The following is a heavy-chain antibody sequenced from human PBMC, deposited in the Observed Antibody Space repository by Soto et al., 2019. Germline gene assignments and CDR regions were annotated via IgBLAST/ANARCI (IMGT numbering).Heavy chain of an antibody. CDR2: IYYSGST. CDR1: GGSISSYC. Sequence: SETLSLTCTVSGGSISSYCWSWIRQPPGKGLEWIGYIYYSGSTNYNPSLKSRVTISVDTSKNQFSLKLSSVTAADTAVYYCASYSGYSSGPYYYYYGMDVWGQGTTVTVSS. CDR3: ASYSGYSSGPYYYYYGMDV. V-gene: IGHV4-59*01. D-gene: IGHD6-19*01. J-gene: IGHJ6*02.